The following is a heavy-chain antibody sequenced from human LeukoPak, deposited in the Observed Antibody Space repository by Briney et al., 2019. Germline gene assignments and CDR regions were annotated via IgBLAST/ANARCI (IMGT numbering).Heavy chain of an antibody. CDR1: GGSISSYY. J-gene: IGHJ3*02. D-gene: IGHD3-10*01. V-gene: IGHV4-4*07. CDR3: ARYHYYGSGSYQAKAPYAFDI. CDR2: IYTSGST. Sequence: SETLSLTCTVSGGSISSYYWSWIRQPAGKGLEWLGRIYTSGSTNYNPSLKSRVTMSVDTSKNQFSLKLSSVTAADTAVCYCARYHYYGSGSYQAKAPYAFDIWGQGTMVTVSS.